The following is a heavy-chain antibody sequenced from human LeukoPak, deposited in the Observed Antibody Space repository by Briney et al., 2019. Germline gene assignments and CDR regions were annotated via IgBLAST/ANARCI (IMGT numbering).Heavy chain of an antibody. CDR2: IYHTGNT. CDR3: ARARESMATAGSYFDF. D-gene: IGHD6-13*01. J-gene: IGHJ4*02. V-gene: IGHV4-30-2*01. CDR1: GGSISSGYYS. Sequence: PSQTLSLTCAVSGGSISSGYYSWSWIRQPPGNGLEWIGYIYHTGNTNYNPSLKSRVTISVARSKNQFSLRLSSVTAADTAVYYCARARESMATAGSYFDFWGQGTLVTVYS.